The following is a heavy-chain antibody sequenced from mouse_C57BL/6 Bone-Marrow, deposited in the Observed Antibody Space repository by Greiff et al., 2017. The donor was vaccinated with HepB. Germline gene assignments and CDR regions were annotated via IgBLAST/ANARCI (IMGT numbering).Heavy chain of an antibody. V-gene: IGHV5-17*01. J-gene: IGHJ1*03. CDR3: ARRDYGSSYWYFDV. CDR1: GFTFSDYG. D-gene: IGHD1-1*01. Sequence: EVQRVESGGGLVKPGGSLKLSCAASGFTFSDYGMHWVRQAPEKGLEWVAYISSGSSTIYYADTVKGRFTFSRDNAKNTLFLQMTSLRSEDTAMYYCARRDYGSSYWYFDVWGTGTTVTVSS. CDR2: ISSGSSTI.